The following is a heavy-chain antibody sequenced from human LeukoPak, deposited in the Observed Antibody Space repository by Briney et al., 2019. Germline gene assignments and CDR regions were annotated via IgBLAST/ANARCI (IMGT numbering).Heavy chain of an antibody. D-gene: IGHD3-10*01. CDR1: GFTFSSYE. CDR2: ISSSGSTI. Sequence: GGSLRLSCAASGFTFSSYEMNWVRQAPGKGLEWVSHISSSGSTIYYADSVKGRFTISRDNAKNSLYLQMNSLRAEDTAVYYCARGAPLLWFGELLQTNDYWGQGTLVTVSS. J-gene: IGHJ4*02. CDR3: ARGAPLLWFGELLQTNDY. V-gene: IGHV3-48*03.